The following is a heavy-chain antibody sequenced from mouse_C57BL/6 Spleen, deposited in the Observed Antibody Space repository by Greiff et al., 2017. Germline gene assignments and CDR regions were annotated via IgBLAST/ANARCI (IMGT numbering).Heavy chain of an antibody. D-gene: IGHD1-1*01. CDR3: ARETHYYGSSPFDY. Sequence: VQLKESGPGLVKPSQSLSLTCSVTGYSITSGYYWNWIRQFPGNKLEWMGYISYDGSNNYNPSLKNRISITRDTSKNQFFLKLNSVTTEDTATYYGARETHYYGSSPFDYWGQGPTLTV. V-gene: IGHV3-6*01. CDR2: ISYDGSN. CDR1: GYSITSGYY. J-gene: IGHJ2*01.